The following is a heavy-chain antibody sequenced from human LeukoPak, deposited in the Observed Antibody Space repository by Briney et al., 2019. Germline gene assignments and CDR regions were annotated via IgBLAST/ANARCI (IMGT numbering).Heavy chain of an antibody. D-gene: IGHD2-8*01. CDR1: GFTFSSYS. CDR2: ISSSSSTI. V-gene: IGHV3-48*01. J-gene: IGHJ5*02. CDR3: ARIRKVLMVYARGNWFDP. Sequence: SGGSLRLSCAASGFTFSSYSMNWVRQAPGKGLEWVSYISSSSSTIYYADSVKGRFTISRDNAKNSLYLQMNSLRAEDTAVYYCARIRKVLMVYARGNWFDPWGQGTLVTVSS.